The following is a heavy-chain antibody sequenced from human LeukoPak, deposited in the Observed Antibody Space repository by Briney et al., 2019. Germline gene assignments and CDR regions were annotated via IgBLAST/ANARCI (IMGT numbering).Heavy chain of an antibody. CDR2: IYYSGST. J-gene: IGHJ3*02. CDR1: GGSISSYY. V-gene: IGHV4-59*01. Sequence: SETLSLTCTVSGGSISSYYWSWIRQPPGKGLEWIGYIYYSGSTNYNPSLKSRVTISVDTSKNQFSLKLSSVTAADTAVYYCASYALGNAFDIWGQETMVTVSS. CDR3: ASYALGNAFDI. D-gene: IGHD3-16*01.